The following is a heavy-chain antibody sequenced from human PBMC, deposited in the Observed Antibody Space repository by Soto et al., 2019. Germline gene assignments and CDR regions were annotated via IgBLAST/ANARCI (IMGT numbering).Heavy chain of an antibody. V-gene: IGHV1-18*01. J-gene: IGHJ5*02. CDR3: ARGAESPYLVLRFLEWSGGWFDP. CDR1: GYACTSYG. Sequence: QVQLVQSGAEVKKPGASVKVSWKASGYACTSYGISWVRQAPGQGLEWMGWISAYNGNTNYAQKLQGRVTMTTDTSTSTAYMELRSLRSDDTAVYYCARGAESPYLVLRFLEWSGGWFDPWGQGTLVTDSS. D-gene: IGHD3-3*01. CDR2: ISAYNGNT.